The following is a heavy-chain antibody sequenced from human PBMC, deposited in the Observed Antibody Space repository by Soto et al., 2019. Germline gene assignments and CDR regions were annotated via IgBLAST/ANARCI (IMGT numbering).Heavy chain of an antibody. CDR2: SRDKGNSYST. J-gene: IGHJ4*02. D-gene: IGHD1-7*01. V-gene: IGHV3-72*01. CDR1: GFTFSDYY. CDR3: ARSIPGTTSFDS. Sequence: EVHLVESGGGLVQPGGSLRLSCAGSGFTFSDYYIDWVRQAPGKGLEWVGRSRDKGNSYSTDYAASVKGRFTVSRDTSKNSLYLQMNSLKADDPALYDCARSIPGTTSFDSWGQGTLVTVSS.